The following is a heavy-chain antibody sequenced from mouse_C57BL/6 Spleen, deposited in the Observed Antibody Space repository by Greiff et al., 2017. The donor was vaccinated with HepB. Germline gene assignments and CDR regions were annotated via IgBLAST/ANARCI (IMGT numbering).Heavy chain of an antibody. V-gene: IGHV5-6*01. CDR2: ISSGGSYT. CDR3: ARQKGYYAMDD. Sequence: EVMLVESGGDLVKPGGSLKLSCAASGFTFSSYGMSWVRQTPDKRLEWVATISSGGSYTYYPDSVKGRFTISRDNAKNTLYLQMSSLKSEDTAMYYCARQKGYYAMDDWGQGTSVTVAS. J-gene: IGHJ4*01. CDR1: GFTFSSYG.